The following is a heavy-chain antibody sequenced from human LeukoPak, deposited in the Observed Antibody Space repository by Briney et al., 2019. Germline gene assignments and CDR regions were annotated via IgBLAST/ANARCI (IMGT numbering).Heavy chain of an antibody. D-gene: IGHD1-26*01. CDR1: GYTFTSYG. CDR2: ISVYNGHT. Sequence: ASVKVSCKASGYTFTSYGISWVRQAPGQGLEWLGWISVYNGHTNYAQKLQGRVTMTTDTSTTTAYMELRTLRSDDTAVYYCARGGRWELPRPYDVWGQGTVVTVSS. J-gene: IGHJ3*01. V-gene: IGHV1-18*01. CDR3: ARGGRWELPRPYDV.